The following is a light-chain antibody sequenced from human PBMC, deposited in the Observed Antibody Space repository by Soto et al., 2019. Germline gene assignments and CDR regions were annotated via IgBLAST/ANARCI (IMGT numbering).Light chain of an antibody. Sequence: EVVLTQSPGTLSLSRGERATLSCRASERIYSAYLGWYQQKPGQAPRLLIYGASTRATGIPDRFSGSGSGTDFILTISRLEPEDFAVYYCQQYFTAPQTFGQGTKVEI. J-gene: IGKJ1*01. CDR3: QQYFTAPQT. V-gene: IGKV3-20*01. CDR1: ERIYSAY. CDR2: GAS.